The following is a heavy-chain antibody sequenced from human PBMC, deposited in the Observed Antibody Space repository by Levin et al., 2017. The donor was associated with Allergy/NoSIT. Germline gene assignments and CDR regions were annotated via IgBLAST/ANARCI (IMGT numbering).Heavy chain of an antibody. V-gene: IGHV3-11*01. CDR2: ISISGSTI. CDR3: ARDVYYSNCGDAADGLDV. Sequence: GESLKISCAASGFTFSDYYMSWIRQAPGKGLEWVSYISISGSTIYYADSVKGRFTISRDNAKNSLYLEMNSLRAEDTAVYYCARDVYYSNCGDAADGLDVWGQGTTVTVSS. J-gene: IGHJ6*02. CDR1: GFTFSDYY. D-gene: IGHD4-11*01.